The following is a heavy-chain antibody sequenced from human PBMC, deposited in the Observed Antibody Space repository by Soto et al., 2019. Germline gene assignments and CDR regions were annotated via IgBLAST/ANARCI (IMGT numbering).Heavy chain of an antibody. CDR1: GGSISSSNW. CDR2: INHSGST. D-gene: IGHD2-2*01. V-gene: IGHV4-4*02. Sequence: SETLSLTCAVSGGSISSSNWWSWVRQPPGKGLEWIGEINHSGSTNYNPSLKSRVTISVDTSKNQFSLKLSSATAADTAVYYCARGLYCSSTSCYAPYYYYYMDVWGKGTTVTVSS. CDR3: ARGLYCSSTSCYAPYYYYYMDV. J-gene: IGHJ6*03.